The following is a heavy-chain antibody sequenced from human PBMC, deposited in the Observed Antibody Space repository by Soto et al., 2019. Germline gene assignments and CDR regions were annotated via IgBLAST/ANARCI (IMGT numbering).Heavy chain of an antibody. D-gene: IGHD1-1*01. V-gene: IGHV1-45*02. CDR1: GYTFTFRY. Sequence: SVKVSSKASGYTFTFRYLHWVRQAPGQALEWMGWITPFKSDTNYAQKFQDRVTITRDRSVSTAYMELSNLRSDDTAMYYCARSPFAGSDAFDIWGQGTMVTVSS. J-gene: IGHJ3*02. CDR2: ITPFKSDT. CDR3: ARSPFAGSDAFDI.